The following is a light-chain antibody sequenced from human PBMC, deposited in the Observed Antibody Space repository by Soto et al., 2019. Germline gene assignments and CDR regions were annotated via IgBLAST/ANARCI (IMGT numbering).Light chain of an antibody. J-gene: IGKJ2*01. CDR2: GAS. CDR3: QQYGSSRDT. CDR1: QSVAGNS. Sequence: EIGLTQSPGTLSLSPGERATLPCRASQSVAGNSLAWYRHKPGQAPRLLIYGASNRATGIPDRFSGSASGTDFTLAISRLEPEDLAVYYCQQYGSSRDTFGQGTKLEIK. V-gene: IGKV3-20*01.